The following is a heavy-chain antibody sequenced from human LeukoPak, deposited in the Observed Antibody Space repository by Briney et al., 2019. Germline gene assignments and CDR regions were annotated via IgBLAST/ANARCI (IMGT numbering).Heavy chain of an antibody. D-gene: IGHD2-15*01. CDR3: AKVLVLVSANRYYFDY. J-gene: IGHJ4*02. CDR2: ISGSGNST. V-gene: IGHV3-23*01. Sequence: GGSLRLSCAASGLTFSGSAMSWVRQAPGKGLEWVSLISGSGNSTYYADSVKGRFTISRDNSNNMLYLQMNSLRAEDTAIYYCAKVLVLVSANRYYFDYWGQGALVTVSS. CDR1: GLTFSGSA.